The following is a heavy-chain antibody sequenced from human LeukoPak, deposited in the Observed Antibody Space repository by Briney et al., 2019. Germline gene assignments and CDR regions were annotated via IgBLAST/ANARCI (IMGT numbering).Heavy chain of an antibody. CDR3: AREIAAAGRNPRFDY. Sequence: EPSETLSLTCTVSGGSISSGDYYWSWIRQPPGKGLEWIGYIYYSGSTYYNPSLKSRVTISVDTSKNQFSLKLSSVTAADTAVYYCAREIAAAGRNPRFDYWGQGTLVTVSS. D-gene: IGHD6-13*01. CDR1: GGSISSGDYY. V-gene: IGHV4-30-4*08. CDR2: IYYSGST. J-gene: IGHJ4*02.